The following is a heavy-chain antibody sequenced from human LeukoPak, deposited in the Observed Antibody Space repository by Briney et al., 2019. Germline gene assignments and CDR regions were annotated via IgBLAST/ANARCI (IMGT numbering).Heavy chain of an antibody. CDR1: GGSISSSSYY. CDR2: IYYSGST. CDR3: ARGLFSYDSSGYYGY. J-gene: IGHJ4*02. D-gene: IGHD3-22*01. V-gene: IGHV4-39*07. Sequence: SETLSLTCTVSGGSISSSSYYWGWIRQPPGKGLEWIGSIYYSGSTYYNPSLKSRVTISVDTSKNQFSLKLSSVTAADTAVYYCARGLFSYDSSGYYGYWGQGTLVTVSS.